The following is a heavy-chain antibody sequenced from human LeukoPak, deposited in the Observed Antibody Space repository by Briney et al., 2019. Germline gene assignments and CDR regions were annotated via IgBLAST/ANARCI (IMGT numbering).Heavy chain of an antibody. CDR1: GFTVNSNY. Sequence: GGSLGLSCGASGFTVNSNYMAWVRQAPGKGLEWVALIYGVGSTHYSDSVRGRFSISRHNSNNTLYLQMRSLRPDDTAVYYCARDLRSCSGGECYEYKWFDPWGQGTLVAVSS. D-gene: IGHD2-21*01. CDR3: ARDLRSCSGGECYEYKWFDP. CDR2: IYGVGST. J-gene: IGHJ5*02. V-gene: IGHV3-53*04.